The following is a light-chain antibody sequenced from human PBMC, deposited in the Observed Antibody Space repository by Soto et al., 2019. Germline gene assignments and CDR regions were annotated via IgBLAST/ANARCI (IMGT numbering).Light chain of an antibody. J-gene: IGKJ1*01. V-gene: IGKV3-20*01. CDR1: QSFGGTS. Sequence: EIVLTQSPGTLSLSPGERATLSCRASQSFGGTSLAWYQQRPGQSPRLLIYGASSRATGIPDRFSGSVSGTDFTLTISRLEPEDFAVYYCQQYGESPSGRFGQGTKVDIK. CDR3: QQYGESPSGR. CDR2: GAS.